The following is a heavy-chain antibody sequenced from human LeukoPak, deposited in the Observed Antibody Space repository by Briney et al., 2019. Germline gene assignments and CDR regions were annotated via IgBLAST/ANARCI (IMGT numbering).Heavy chain of an antibody. CDR1: GGSIRNYY. D-gene: IGHD3-9*01. V-gene: IGHV4-4*09. CDR2: IYTSGST. CDR3: AGHMYYDILTGTLRSGGGQDY. J-gene: IGHJ4*02. Sequence: PSETLSLACTVSGGSIRNYYWSWIRQPPGKGLEWIGYIYTSGSTNYNPSLKSRVTISVDTSKNQFSLKLSSVTAADTAVYYCAGHMYYDILTGTLRSGGGQDYWGQGTLVTVSS.